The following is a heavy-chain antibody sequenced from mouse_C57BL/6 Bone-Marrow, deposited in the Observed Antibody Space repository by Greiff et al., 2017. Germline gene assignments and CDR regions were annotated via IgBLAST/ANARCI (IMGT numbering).Heavy chain of an antibody. D-gene: IGHD1-1*01. CDR2: ISSGGSYT. V-gene: IGHV5-6*01. CDR1: GFTFSSYG. Sequence: EVMLVESGGDLVKPGGSLKLSCAASGFTFSSYGMSWVRQTPDKRLEWVATISSGGSYTYYPDSVKGRFTISRDNAKNTLYLQMSSLKSEDTAMYYCARQRFTTVVVGAYYFDYWGQGTTLTVSS. CDR3: ARQRFTTVVVGAYYFDY. J-gene: IGHJ2*01.